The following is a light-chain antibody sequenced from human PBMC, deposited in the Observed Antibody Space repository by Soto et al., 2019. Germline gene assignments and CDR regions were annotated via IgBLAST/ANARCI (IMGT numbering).Light chain of an antibody. Sequence: EIVLTQSPGTLSLSPGERATLSCRASQSVSSSYLAWYQQKPGQAPRLLIYGASSRATGIPDRFSGSGSGRDLSVTISRLEPADLAVYYCQQYDSSPFTFGPGTNVDI. CDR3: QQYDSSPFT. J-gene: IGKJ3*01. CDR2: GAS. V-gene: IGKV3-20*01. CDR1: QSVSSSY.